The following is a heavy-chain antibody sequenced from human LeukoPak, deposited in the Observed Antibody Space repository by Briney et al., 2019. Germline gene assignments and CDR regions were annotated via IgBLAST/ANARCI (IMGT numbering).Heavy chain of an antibody. J-gene: IGHJ5*02. Sequence: SETLSLTCTVSGGSISNYHWSWIRQPPGKGLEWIGYIYYSGNTNYNPPLKSRVTISLDTSKSQVSLRLSSVTAADTAVYHCARKDGDLWGQGTLVTVSS. CDR3: ARKDGDL. V-gene: IGHV4-59*08. CDR1: GGSISNYH. CDR2: IYYSGNT.